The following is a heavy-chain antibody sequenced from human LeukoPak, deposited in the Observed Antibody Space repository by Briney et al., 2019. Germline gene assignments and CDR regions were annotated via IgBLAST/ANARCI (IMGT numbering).Heavy chain of an antibody. CDR3: ARRSSTSSEGAFDI. CDR2: IYSGGST. Sequence: QPGGSLRLSCAASGFTVSSNYMSWVRQAPGKGLEWVSVIYSGGSTYYADSVKGRFTISRDNSKNTLYLQMNSLRAEDTAVYYCARRSSTSSEGAFDIWGQGTMVTVSS. J-gene: IGHJ3*02. V-gene: IGHV3-53*01. D-gene: IGHD2-2*01. CDR1: GFTVSSNY.